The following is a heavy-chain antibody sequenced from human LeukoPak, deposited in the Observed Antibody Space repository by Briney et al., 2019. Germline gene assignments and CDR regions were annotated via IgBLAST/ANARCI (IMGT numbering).Heavy chain of an antibody. Sequence: GGSLRLSCAASGFTFSSYAMSWVRQAPGKGLEWVSAISGSGGNTYYADSVKGRFTISRDNSKNTLYLQMNSLRAEDTAVYYCAKDLANAIAVGGFDYWGQGTVVIVSS. CDR3: AKDLANAIAVGGFDY. V-gene: IGHV3-23*01. CDR2: ISGSGGNT. D-gene: IGHD6-19*01. CDR1: GFTFSSYA. J-gene: IGHJ4*02.